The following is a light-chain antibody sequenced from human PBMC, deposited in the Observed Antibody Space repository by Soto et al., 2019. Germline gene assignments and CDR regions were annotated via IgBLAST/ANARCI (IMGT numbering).Light chain of an antibody. J-gene: IGKJ5*01. CDR3: QQSYKMPS. Sequence: EIPLTQSPSSLAASVGDRLTLTCRASRNVSIYLNWYQHKPGNGPTLLIHATSNLQIGVPSRFSGSGSGTEFTLTISSLEPEDFGTYYCQQSYKMPSFGQGTRREIK. V-gene: IGKV1-39*01. CDR2: ATS. CDR1: RNVSIY.